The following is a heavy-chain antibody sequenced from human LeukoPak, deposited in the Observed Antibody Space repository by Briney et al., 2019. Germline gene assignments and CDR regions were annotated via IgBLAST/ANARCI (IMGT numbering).Heavy chain of an antibody. J-gene: IGHJ5*02. CDR1: GDSLSSYY. CDR3: AGSGDGDNQYTPLYS. V-gene: IGHV4-59*01. CDR2: IYYSGST. D-gene: IGHD5-24*01. Sequence: PSETLSLTCNVSGDSLSSYYWSWIRQPPGKGLEWIGHIYYSGSTNYNPSLTSRVTISVDTSKNQFSLKLSSVTAADTAVYYFAGSGDGDNQYTPLYSWGQGTLVTVSS.